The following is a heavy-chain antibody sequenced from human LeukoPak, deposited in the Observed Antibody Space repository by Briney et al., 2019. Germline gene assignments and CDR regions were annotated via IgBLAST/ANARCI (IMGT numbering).Heavy chain of an antibody. J-gene: IGHJ6*02. CDR2: ISSSSSYI. CDR3: ARGPPGYCSGGSCYSYGYYYGMDV. V-gene: IGHV3-21*01. D-gene: IGHD2-15*01. CDR1: GFTFSSYA. Sequence: GGSLRLSCAASGFTFSSYAMSWVRQAPGKGLEWVSSISSSSSYIYYVDSVKGRFTISRDNAKNSLYLQMNSLRAEDTAVYYCARGPPGYCSGGSCYSYGYYYGMDVWGQGTTVTVSS.